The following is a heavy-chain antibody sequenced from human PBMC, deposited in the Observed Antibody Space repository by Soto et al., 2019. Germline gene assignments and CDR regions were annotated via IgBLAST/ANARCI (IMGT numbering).Heavy chain of an antibody. D-gene: IGHD3-3*01. CDR1: GFTFDDYA. V-gene: IGHV3-43*02. CDR2: ISGDGGST. CDR3: AKDAATSICAVVQHYYSGFDV. J-gene: IGHJ6*02. Sequence: GGSLRLSCAASGFTFDDYAMHWVRQAPGKGLEWVSLISGDGGSTYYADSVKGRFTISRDNSKNSLYLQMNSLRTEDTVLYYSAKDAATSICAVVQHYYSGFDVWGQGTTVTVSS.